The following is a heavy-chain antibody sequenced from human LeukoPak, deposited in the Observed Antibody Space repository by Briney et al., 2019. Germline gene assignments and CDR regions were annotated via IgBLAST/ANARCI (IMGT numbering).Heavy chain of an antibody. D-gene: IGHD6-19*01. CDR1: GITLSSNY. Sequence: GGSLRLSCVASGITLSSNYMSWVRQAPGKGLEWVSAFYADGSIYYADSAKGRFTISRDNSKNTLYLQMNSLRAEDTAVYYCAKPGYRSGWFFGWFDPWGQGTLVTVSS. J-gene: IGHJ5*02. CDR2: FYADGSI. CDR3: AKPGYRSGWFFGWFDP. V-gene: IGHV3-66*04.